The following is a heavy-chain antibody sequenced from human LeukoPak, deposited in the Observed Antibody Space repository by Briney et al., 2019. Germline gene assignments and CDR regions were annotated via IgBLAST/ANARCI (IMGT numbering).Heavy chain of an antibody. CDR2: INHNGNVN. Sequence: GGSLRLSCAASGFTFSSYWMNWARQAPGKGLEWVASINHNGNVNYYVDSMKGRFTISRDNAKNSLYLQMSNLRAEDTAVYFCARGGGLDVWGQGATVTVSS. D-gene: IGHD3-16*01. CDR3: ARGGGLDV. J-gene: IGHJ6*02. CDR1: GFTFSSYW. V-gene: IGHV3-7*03.